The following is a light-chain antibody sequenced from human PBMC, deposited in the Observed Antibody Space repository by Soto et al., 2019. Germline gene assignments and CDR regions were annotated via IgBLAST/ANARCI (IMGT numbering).Light chain of an antibody. J-gene: IGLJ3*02. Sequence: QSALTQPAPVSGSPGQSVTISCTGTGSDVGGYDYVSWYQQHPGKAPKLMIYDVSNRPSGVSNRFSGSKSGNTASLTISGLQAEDEADYYCNSYTNSSTLVFGGGTKVTVL. CDR1: GSDVGGYDY. V-gene: IGLV2-14*03. CDR2: DVS. CDR3: NSYTNSSTLV.